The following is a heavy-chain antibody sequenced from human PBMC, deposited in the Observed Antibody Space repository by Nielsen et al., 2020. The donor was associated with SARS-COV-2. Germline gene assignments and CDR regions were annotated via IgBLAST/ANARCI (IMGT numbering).Heavy chain of an antibody. J-gene: IGHJ6*02. Sequence: SETLSLTCTVSGGSISSSSYYWGWIRQPPGKGLEWIGSIYYSGSTYYNPSLKSRVTISVDTSKNQFSLKLSSVTAADTAVYYCATKLSEAGLYGMDVWGQGTTVTVSS. CDR2: IYYSGST. D-gene: IGHD6-13*01. V-gene: IGHV4-39*01. CDR1: GGSISSSSYY. CDR3: ATKLSEAGLYGMDV.